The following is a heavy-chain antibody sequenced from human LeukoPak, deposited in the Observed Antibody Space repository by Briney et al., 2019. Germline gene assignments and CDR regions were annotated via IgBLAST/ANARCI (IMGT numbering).Heavy chain of an antibody. J-gene: IGHJ4*02. CDR1: GYTFTGYY. D-gene: IGHD3-22*01. Sequence: ASVKVSCKASGYTFTGYYVHWVRQAPGQGLEWMGWMNPKSGGTNYAQKFEARVTMNRDTSISTAYMELSRLRSDDTAVYYCARDNDDSSQFDYWGQGTLVTVSS. CDR3: ARDNDDSSQFDY. CDR2: MNPKSGGT. V-gene: IGHV1-2*02.